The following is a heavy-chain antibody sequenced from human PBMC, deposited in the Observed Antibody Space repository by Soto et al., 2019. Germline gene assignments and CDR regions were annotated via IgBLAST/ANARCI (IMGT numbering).Heavy chain of an antibody. CDR3: AKGSRCAYYYCMDV. D-gene: IGHD2-8*01. CDR2: ISNSGGTT. V-gene: IGHV3-23*01. CDR1: GFTFSSSA. Sequence: EVQMLESGGGLVQPGGSLRLSCAASGFTFSSSAMNWVRQAPGKGLEWVSSISNSGGTTSSADSVKGRFTISRDNSKNTLYLQMNSLRAEDTAVYYCAKGSRCAYYYCMDVWGKGTTVTVSS. J-gene: IGHJ6*03.